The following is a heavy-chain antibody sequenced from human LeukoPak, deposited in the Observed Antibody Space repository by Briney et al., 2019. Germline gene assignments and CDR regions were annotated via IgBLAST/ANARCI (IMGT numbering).Heavy chain of an antibody. J-gene: IGHJ4*02. D-gene: IGHD5-12*01. CDR1: GYTFTSYG. Sequence: ASVKVSCKASGYTFTSYGISWVRQAPGQGREWMGWISAYNGNTNYAQKLQGRVTMTTDTSTSTAYIELRSLRSDDTAVYYCARVMDSGHDWPDYWGQGTLVTVSS. CDR3: ARVMDSGHDWPDY. V-gene: IGHV1-18*01. CDR2: ISAYNGNT.